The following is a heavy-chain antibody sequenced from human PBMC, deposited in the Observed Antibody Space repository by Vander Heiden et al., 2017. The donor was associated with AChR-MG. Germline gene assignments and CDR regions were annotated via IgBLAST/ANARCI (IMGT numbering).Heavy chain of an antibody. J-gene: IGHJ6*02. CDR3: ARASRGYGMDV. D-gene: IGHD3-10*01. CDR1: GGSISSGGYY. CDR2: IYYSGST. Sequence: QVQLQESGPGLVKPSPTLSLTCTVPGGSISSGGYYWGWIRQHPGKGLEWIGYIYYSGSTYYNPSLKSRVTISVDTSKNQFSLKPSSVTAADTAVYYCARASRGYGMDVWGQGTTVTVSS. V-gene: IGHV4-31*03.